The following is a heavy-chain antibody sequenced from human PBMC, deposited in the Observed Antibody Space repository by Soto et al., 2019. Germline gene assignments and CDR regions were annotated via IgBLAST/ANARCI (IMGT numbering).Heavy chain of an antibody. CDR1: GGSISSGGYY. CDR2: IYYSGST. D-gene: IGHD4-17*01. CDR3: ARWIGKYGDPRDYFDC. Sequence: QVQLQESGPGLVKPSQTLSLTCTVSGGSISSGGYYWSWIRQHPGKGLEWIGYIYYSGSTYYNPSLKSRVTISSDTSNNQFSRKLGSVTAADPAVYYWARWIGKYGDPRDYFDCWGQGTLVTVSS. V-gene: IGHV4-31*03. J-gene: IGHJ4*02.